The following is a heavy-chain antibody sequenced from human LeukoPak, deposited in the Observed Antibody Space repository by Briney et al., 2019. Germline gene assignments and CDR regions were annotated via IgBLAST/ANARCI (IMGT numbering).Heavy chain of an antibody. D-gene: IGHD6-19*01. CDR2: LYHSGST. V-gene: IGHV4-4*02. Sequence: SGTLSLTCAVTGGSISSTSWWSCVRQPPGKGLEWIGELYHSGSTNYNPSLKSRVTISVDKSKNQFSLKLSSVTAADTAVYYCARGIEWLGTYYLDYWGQGTLVTVSS. CDR1: GGSISSTSW. CDR3: ARGIEWLGTYYLDY. J-gene: IGHJ4*02.